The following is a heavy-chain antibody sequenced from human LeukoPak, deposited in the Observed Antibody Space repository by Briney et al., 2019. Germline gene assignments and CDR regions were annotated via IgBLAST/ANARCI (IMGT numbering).Heavy chain of an antibody. D-gene: IGHD4-17*01. J-gene: IGHJ6*03. Sequence: GGSLRLSCAASGFTSEEYGMNSVRQAPRKGLEWGSGINWNGGGTGYADSVKGRFTITRDNAKNSLYLQMNSLRAEDTALSYCARVVYGDYVNYMDFWGKGTTVTVSS. CDR3: ARVVYGDYVNYMDF. CDR2: INWNGGGT. V-gene: IGHV3-20*04. CDR1: GFTSEEYG.